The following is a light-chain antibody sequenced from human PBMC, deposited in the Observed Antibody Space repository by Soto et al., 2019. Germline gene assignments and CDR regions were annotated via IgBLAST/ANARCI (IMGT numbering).Light chain of an antibody. V-gene: IGKV1-5*03. CDR2: KAS. Sequence: EIQMTQSPSSLSASVGDRVTITCRASQSISSWLAWYQQNPGKAPKLLIYKASSLESGVPSRFSGSGSGTEFTLTISSLQPEDVATCDCLHQNCYPRAFGQWAKV. CDR1: QSISSW. CDR3: LHQNCYPRA. J-gene: IGKJ1*01.